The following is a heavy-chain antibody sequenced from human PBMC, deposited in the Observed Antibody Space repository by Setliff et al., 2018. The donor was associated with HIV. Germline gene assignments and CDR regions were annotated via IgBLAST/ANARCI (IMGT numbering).Heavy chain of an antibody. D-gene: IGHD5-18*01. V-gene: IGHV1-24*01. CDR1: GYTLTELS. J-gene: IGHJ4*02. Sequence: ASVKVSCKVSGYTLTELSMHWVRQAPGKGLEWMGGFDPEEGETIYAQKFQGRVTMTEDTSTDTAYMELSSLRSEDTAVYYCATDAPVDTPMAIRGYFDYWGQGTPVTVSS. CDR2: FDPEEGET. CDR3: ATDAPVDTPMAIRGYFDY.